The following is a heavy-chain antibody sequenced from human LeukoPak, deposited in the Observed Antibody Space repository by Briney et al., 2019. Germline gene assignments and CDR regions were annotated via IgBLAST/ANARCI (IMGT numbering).Heavy chain of an antibody. CDR2: IYSGGST. CDR1: EFTFSSFW. CDR3: ARVVTGAFDI. J-gene: IGHJ3*02. V-gene: IGHV3-53*01. D-gene: IGHD4-23*01. Sequence: GESLRLSCTASEFTFSSFWMHWVRQAPGKGLEWVSVIYSGGSTYYADSVKGRFTISRDNSKNTLYLQMNSLRAEDTAVYYCARVVTGAFDIWGQGTMVTVSS.